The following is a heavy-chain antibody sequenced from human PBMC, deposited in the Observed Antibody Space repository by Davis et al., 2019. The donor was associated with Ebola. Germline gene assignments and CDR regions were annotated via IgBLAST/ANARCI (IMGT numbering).Heavy chain of an antibody. D-gene: IGHD6-13*01. Sequence: GESLKISCAASGFTFSSYAMHWVRQAPGKGLEWVAVISYDGSNKYYADSVKGRFTISRDNSKNTLYLQMNSLRAEDTAVYYCASGSDAFDIWGQGTMVTVSS. CDR1: GFTFSSYA. J-gene: IGHJ3*02. CDR3: ASGSDAFDI. CDR2: ISYDGSNK. V-gene: IGHV3-30*14.